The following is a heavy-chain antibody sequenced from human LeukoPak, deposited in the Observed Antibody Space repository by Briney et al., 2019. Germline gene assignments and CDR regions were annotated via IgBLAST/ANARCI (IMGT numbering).Heavy chain of an antibody. V-gene: IGHV3-48*02. CDR2: ITSDSSTI. CDR1: GFSFFTYS. Sequence: GGSLRLSCAASGFSFFTYSMNWVRQAPGRGLEWVSYITSDSSTIYYADSVKGRFTISRENAKNSLYLQMNSLRDDDTAVYYCARAGSGTFDIWGQGTVVTVSS. J-gene: IGHJ3*02. D-gene: IGHD3-10*01. CDR3: ARAGSGTFDI.